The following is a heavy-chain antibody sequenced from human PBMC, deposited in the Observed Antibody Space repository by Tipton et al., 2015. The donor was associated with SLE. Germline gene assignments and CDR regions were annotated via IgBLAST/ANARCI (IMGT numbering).Heavy chain of an antibody. J-gene: IGHJ5*01. CDR1: GGSVSSSSYY. CDR3: AATWNKYGEFDS. CDR2: IYYTGST. Sequence: GLVKPSETLSLTCTVSGGSVSSSSYYWAWIRQPPGKGLEWIGYIYYTGSTDYIPSLKSRVTISLDTSKNQFSLKLRSVTAADTAVYYCAATWNKYGEFDSWGQGTLVTVSS. V-gene: IGHV4-61*01. D-gene: IGHD4-17*01.